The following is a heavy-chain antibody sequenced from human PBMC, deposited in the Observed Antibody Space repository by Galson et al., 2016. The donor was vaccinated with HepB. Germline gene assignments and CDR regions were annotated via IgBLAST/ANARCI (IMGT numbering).Heavy chain of an antibody. CDR2: MSAYNGNT. CDR3: ARDLIFTLFGLGIYDY. J-gene: IGHJ4*02. D-gene: IGHD3-3*01. CDR1: GYTFTSYG. Sequence: SVKVSCKASGYTFTSYGISWVRQAPGQGPEWMGWMSAYNGNTNYAQKLQGRVTMTRDTSTSTAYMELRSLRSDDTAVYYCARDLIFTLFGLGIYDYWGQGTLVTVSS. V-gene: IGHV1-18*01.